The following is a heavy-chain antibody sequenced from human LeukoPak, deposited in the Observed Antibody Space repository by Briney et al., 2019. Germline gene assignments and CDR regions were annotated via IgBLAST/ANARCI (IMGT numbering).Heavy chain of an antibody. D-gene: IGHD3-10*01. CDR3: ARDMVRGVSLNWFDP. Sequence: SETLSLTCTVSGGSISSYYWSWIRQPAGKGLEWIGRIYTSGSTNYNPSLKSRVTMSVDTSENQFSLKLSSVTAADTAVYYCARDMVRGVSLNWFDPWGQGTLVTVSS. J-gene: IGHJ5*02. CDR1: GGSISSYY. V-gene: IGHV4-4*07. CDR2: IYTSGST.